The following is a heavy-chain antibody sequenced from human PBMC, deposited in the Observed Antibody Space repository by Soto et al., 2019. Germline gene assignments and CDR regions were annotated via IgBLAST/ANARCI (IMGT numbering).Heavy chain of an antibody. CDR1: GYTFTSYG. V-gene: IGHV1-18*01. CDR2: ISAYNGNT. CDR3: AGYYYDSSGYLKLDY. Sequence: ASVKVSCKASGYTFTSYGISWVRQAPGQGLEWMGWISAYNGNTNYAQKLQGRVTMTTETSTSTAYMELRSLRSDDTAVYYCAGYYYDSSGYLKLDYWGQGTLVTVSS. D-gene: IGHD3-22*01. J-gene: IGHJ4*02.